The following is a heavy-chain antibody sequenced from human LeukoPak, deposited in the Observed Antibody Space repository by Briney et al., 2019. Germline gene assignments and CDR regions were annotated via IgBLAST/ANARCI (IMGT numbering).Heavy chain of an antibody. J-gene: IGHJ6*03. CDR2: IYTSGST. V-gene: IGHV4-4*07. D-gene: IGHD3-10*01. Sequence: SETLSLTCTVSGGSISSYYWSWIRQPAGKGLEWIGRIYTSGSTNYNPSLKSRVTMSVDTSKNQFSLKLSSVTAADTAVYYCLVTMVRGGGYMDVWGKGTTVTVSS. CDR3: LVTMVRGGGYMDV. CDR1: GGSISSYY.